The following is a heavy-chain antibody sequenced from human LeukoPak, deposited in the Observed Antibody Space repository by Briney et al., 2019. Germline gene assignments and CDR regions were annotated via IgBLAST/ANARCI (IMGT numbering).Heavy chain of an antibody. V-gene: IGHV4-59*08. D-gene: IGHD6-13*01. Sequence: SETLSLTCTVSGGSISSYYWSWIRQPPGKGLEWIGYIYYSGSTNYNPSLKSRVTISVDTSKNQFSLNLRSATAADTAVYYCARHFSGAAAPLPFDYWGQGTLVTVSS. J-gene: IGHJ4*02. CDR1: GGSISSYY. CDR3: ARHFSGAAAPLPFDY. CDR2: IYYSGST.